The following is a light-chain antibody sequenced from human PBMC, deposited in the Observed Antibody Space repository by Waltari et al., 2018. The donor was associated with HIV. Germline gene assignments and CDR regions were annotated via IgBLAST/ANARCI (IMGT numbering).Light chain of an antibody. CDR2: DDV. V-gene: IGLV3-21*02. CDR3: QVWDSGSEPPVL. J-gene: IGLJ3*02. CDR1: NIRTKS. Sequence: SYVLTQPPSVSVAPGQTARITCGGNNIRTKSVHWYQQKPGQAPVLVVFDDVDRPSGIPWRFSGSNSGNMATLTISRVEAGDEADYYCQVWDSGSEPPVLFGGGTKLTVL.